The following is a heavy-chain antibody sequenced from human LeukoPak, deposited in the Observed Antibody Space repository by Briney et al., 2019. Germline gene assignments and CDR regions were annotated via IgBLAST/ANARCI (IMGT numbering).Heavy chain of an antibody. CDR1: GLTFSSHW. J-gene: IGHJ4*02. CDR2: ITNDGSST. D-gene: IGHD5-24*01. V-gene: IGHV3-74*01. Sequence: GGSLRLSCAASGLTFSSHWMHWVRQAPGKGLVWVSRITNDGSSTTYADSVKGRFTISRDNSKNTLYLQMNSLRAEDTAVYYCAKGGDGYNWIDYWGQGTLVTVSS. CDR3: AKGGDGYNWIDY.